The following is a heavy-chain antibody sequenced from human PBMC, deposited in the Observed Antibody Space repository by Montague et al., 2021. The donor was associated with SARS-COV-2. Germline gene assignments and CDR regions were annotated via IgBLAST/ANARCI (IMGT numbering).Heavy chain of an antibody. CDR1: GGSISSSNW. D-gene: IGHD3-10*01. CDR2: IYHSGRT. Sequence: SETLSLTCAVSGGSISSSNWWSWVRQPPGKGLEWIGEIYHSGRTNYNPSLKSRVTISEDKSKNQFSRKLSSVTAADTAVYYCASRGAGWLGSNPERLDYWGQGILVTVSS. CDR3: ASRGAGWLGSNPERLDY. J-gene: IGHJ4*02. V-gene: IGHV4-4*02.